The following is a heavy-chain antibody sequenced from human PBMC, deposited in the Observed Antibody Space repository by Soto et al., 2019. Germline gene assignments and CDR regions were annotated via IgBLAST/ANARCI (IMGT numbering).Heavy chain of an antibody. CDR2: IYYSGST. CDR3: ARTGITIFGVVYYYGMDG. V-gene: IGHV4-61*01. Sequence: SETQSHTCTVAGGSVSSRSYYWSRIRKTPGKGLEWIGYIYYSGSTNYNPSLKSRVTISVDTSKNQFSLKLSSVTAADTAVYYCARTGITIFGVVYYYGMDGWGQGTTVTVSS. J-gene: IGHJ6*02. CDR1: GGSVSSRSYY. D-gene: IGHD3-3*01.